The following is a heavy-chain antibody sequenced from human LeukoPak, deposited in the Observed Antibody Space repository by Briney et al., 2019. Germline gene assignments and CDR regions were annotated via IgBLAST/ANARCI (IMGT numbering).Heavy chain of an antibody. V-gene: IGHV1-24*01. CDR1: GYTLTELS. D-gene: IGHD3-10*01. Sequence: ASVKVSCKVSGYTLTELSMHWVRQAPGKGLEWMGGFDPEDGETIYAQKFQGRVTMTEDTSTDTAYMELSSLRSEDTAVYYCATWRDSAWFLPYFDYWGQGTLATVSS. CDR2: FDPEDGET. J-gene: IGHJ4*02. CDR3: ATWRDSAWFLPYFDY.